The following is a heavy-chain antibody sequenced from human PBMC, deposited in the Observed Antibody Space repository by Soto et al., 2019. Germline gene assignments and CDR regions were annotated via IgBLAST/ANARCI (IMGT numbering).Heavy chain of an antibody. CDR1: GFTFSSYE. D-gene: IGHD3-3*01. Sequence: GGSLRLSCAASGFTFSSYEMNWVRQAPGKGLEWVSYISSSGSTIYYADSVKGRFTISRDNAKNSLYLQMNSLRAEDTAVYYCARDPARFGVVTAEGYWGQGTLVTVSS. CDR2: ISSSGSTI. J-gene: IGHJ4*02. V-gene: IGHV3-48*03. CDR3: ARDPARFGVVTAEGY.